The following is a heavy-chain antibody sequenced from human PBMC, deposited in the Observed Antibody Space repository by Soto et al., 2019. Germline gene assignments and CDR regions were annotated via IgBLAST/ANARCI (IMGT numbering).Heavy chain of an antibody. J-gene: IGHJ4*02. CDR3: ARSARGYDSSGYYDY. Sequence: GGSLRLSCVDSGFTFGSYAMSWVRQAPGKGLEWVSGISNSGSSTSYADSVKGRFTISRDNAKNTLYLQMNSLRAEDTAVYYCARSARGYDSSGYYDYWGQGTLVTVSS. CDR2: ISNSGSST. V-gene: IGHV3-74*01. D-gene: IGHD3-22*01. CDR1: GFTFGSYA.